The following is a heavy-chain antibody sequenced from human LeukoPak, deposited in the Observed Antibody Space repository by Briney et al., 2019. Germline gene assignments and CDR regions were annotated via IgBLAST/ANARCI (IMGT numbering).Heavy chain of an antibody. D-gene: IGHD3-9*01. Sequence: SSETLSLTCTVSGGSISSYYWSWIRQPPGKGLEWIGYIYYSGSTNYNPSLKSRVTISVDTSKNQFSLKLSSVTAADTAVYYCARELRYFDWRSDAFDIWGQGTMVTVSS. CDR1: GGSISSYY. J-gene: IGHJ3*02. CDR2: IYYSGST. CDR3: ARELRYFDWRSDAFDI. V-gene: IGHV4-59*08.